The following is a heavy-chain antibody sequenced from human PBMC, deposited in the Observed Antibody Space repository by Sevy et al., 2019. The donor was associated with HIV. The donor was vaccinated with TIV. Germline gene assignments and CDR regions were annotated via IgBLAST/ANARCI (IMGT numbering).Heavy chain of an antibody. Sequence: ASVKVSCKGSGDTFSSYGLSWVRQAPGQGLEWMGGIIPIFGTPNYAQKFQGRVTITADESASTAYMELISLRSEDTALYYCAREGGVATTGDHDAFDIWGHGTLVTVSS. V-gene: IGHV1-69*13. CDR2: IIPIFGTP. J-gene: IGHJ3*02. CDR1: GDTFSSYG. CDR3: AREGGVATTGDHDAFDI. D-gene: IGHD7-27*01.